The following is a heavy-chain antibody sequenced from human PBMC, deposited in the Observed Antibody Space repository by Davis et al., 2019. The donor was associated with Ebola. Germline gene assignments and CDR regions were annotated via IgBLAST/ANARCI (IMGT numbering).Heavy chain of an antibody. CDR3: ARSKFTIPYYFDY. V-gene: IGHV3-30*02. CDR1: GFTFSNYG. J-gene: IGHJ4*02. CDR2: IRYDGSNK. Sequence: GESLKISCAASGFTFSNYGMHWVRQAPGKGLEWVAYIRYDGSNKYYADSVKGRFTISRDNSKNTLFLQMNSLRAEDTAVYYCARSKFTIPYYFDYWGQGTLVTVSS. D-gene: IGHD3-10*01.